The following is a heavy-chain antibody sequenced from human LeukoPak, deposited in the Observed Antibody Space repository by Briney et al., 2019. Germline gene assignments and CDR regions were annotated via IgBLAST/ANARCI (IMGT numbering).Heavy chain of an antibody. D-gene: IGHD5-24*01. V-gene: IGHV3-9*01. J-gene: IGHJ3*02. CDR3: ARAGRDGYNYGAFDI. CDR1: GFTFDDYA. CDR2: ISWNSGSI. Sequence: TGGSLRLSCAASGFTFDDYAMHWVRQAPGKGLEWVSGISWNSGSIGYADSVKGRFTISRDNAKNSLYLQMNSLRAEDTAVYYCARAGRDGYNYGAFDIWGQGTMVTVSS.